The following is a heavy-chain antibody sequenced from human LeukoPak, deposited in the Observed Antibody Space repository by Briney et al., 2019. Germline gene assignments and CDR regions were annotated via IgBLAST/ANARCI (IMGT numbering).Heavy chain of an antibody. Sequence: ASVKVSCKASGHTFTGYYMHWVRQAPGQGLEWMGWINPNSGGTNYAQKFQGRVTMTRDTSISTAYMELSRLRSDDTAVYYCARAMRITMIVVVINWGQGTLVTVSS. D-gene: IGHD3-22*01. CDR3: ARAMRITMIVVVIN. CDR2: INPNSGGT. V-gene: IGHV1-2*02. J-gene: IGHJ4*02. CDR1: GHTFTGYY.